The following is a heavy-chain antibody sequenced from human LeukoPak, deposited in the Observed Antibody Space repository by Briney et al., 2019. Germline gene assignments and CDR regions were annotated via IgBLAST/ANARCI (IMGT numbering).Heavy chain of an antibody. CDR2: IYYSGGA. J-gene: IGHJ4*02. D-gene: IGHD1-20*01. Sequence: SETLSLTCTVSGGSISGYYWSWIRQPPGKGLEWIGYIYYSGGAKYNPSLKSRVTISVDTSKNQFSLKLSSVTAADTAVYYCARNSITAYDYWGQGTLVTVSS. CDR3: ARNSITAYDY. CDR1: GGSISGYY. V-gene: IGHV4-59*12.